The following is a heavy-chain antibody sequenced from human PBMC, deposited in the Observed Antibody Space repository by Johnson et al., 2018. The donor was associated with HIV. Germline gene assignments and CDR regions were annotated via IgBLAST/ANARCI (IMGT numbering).Heavy chain of an antibody. CDR1: GFTFSSYA. CDR3: ATNQYQLPAPFDI. D-gene: IGHD2-2*01. J-gene: IGHJ3*02. CDR2: ISYDGSNK. V-gene: IGHV3-30-3*01. Sequence: QVQLVESGGGLVKPGRSLRLSCAASGFTFSSYAMHWVRQAPGKGLEWVAVISYDGSNKYYADSVKGRFTISRDNSKNTLYLQMNSLRAEDTAVYYCATNQYQLPAPFDIWGQGTMVTVSS.